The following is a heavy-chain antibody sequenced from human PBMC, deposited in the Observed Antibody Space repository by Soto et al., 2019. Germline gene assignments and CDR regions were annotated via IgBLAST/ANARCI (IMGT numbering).Heavy chain of an antibody. J-gene: IGHJ4*02. CDR1: GFTFSSYA. D-gene: IGHD6-13*01. CDR3: AKQIPAAGSDY. CDR2: ISPGGGSP. Sequence: GXSLRLSCAASGFTFSSYAMNWVRQAPVKGLEWVSAISPGGGSPYYTDSVKGRFTISRDNSKNTLYLQMNSLRAEDTAVYYCAKQIPAAGSDYWGQGTLVTVSS. V-gene: IGHV3-23*01.